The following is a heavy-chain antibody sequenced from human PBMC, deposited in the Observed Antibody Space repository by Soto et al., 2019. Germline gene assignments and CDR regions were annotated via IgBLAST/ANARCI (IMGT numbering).Heavy chain of an antibody. CDR2: INHSGTT. Sequence: QVHLQQWGAGLLKPSETLSLTCAVYGGTFSGYYWSWIRQPPGKGLEWIGEINHSGTTNYNPSLESRVTISMDTSKNQFSLKLSSVTAADTAVYYCASTAGILLWFGELRYYFDFWGQGTLVTV. D-gene: IGHD3-10*01. J-gene: IGHJ4*02. V-gene: IGHV4-34*01. CDR3: ASTAGILLWFGELRYYFDF. CDR1: GGTFSGYY.